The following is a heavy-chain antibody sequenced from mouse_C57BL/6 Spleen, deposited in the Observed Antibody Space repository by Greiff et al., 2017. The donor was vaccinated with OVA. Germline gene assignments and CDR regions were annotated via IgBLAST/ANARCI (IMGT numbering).Heavy chain of an antibody. D-gene: IGHD2-4*01. CDR1: GYTFTSYW. V-gene: IGHV1-53*01. J-gene: IGHJ2*01. CDR2: INPCDGGI. CDR3: ANERRDYDYHYGC. Sequence: QVQLQQPGTELVKPGASVKLSCTASGYTFTSYWMPWVKQRPGQGLEWIGKINPCDGGINYNDKFKGKATLTVDKSSSTAYMQLSSLTSEDSAVYYCANERRDYDYHYGCWGNGPTLTVS.